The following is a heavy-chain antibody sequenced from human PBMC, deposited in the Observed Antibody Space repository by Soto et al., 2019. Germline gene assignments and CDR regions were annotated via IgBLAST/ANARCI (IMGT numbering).Heavy chain of an antibody. CDR3: ARAQFNILTGYYIDY. CDR1: GGSISSYY. CDR2: IYYSGST. Sequence: SETLSLTCTVSGGSISSYYWSWIRQPPGEGLEWIGSIYYSGSTNYNPSLKSRVTISVDTSKNQFSLKLRSVTAADTAVYYCARAQFNILTGYYIDYWGQGTLVTVSS. J-gene: IGHJ4*02. V-gene: IGHV4-59*01. D-gene: IGHD3-9*01.